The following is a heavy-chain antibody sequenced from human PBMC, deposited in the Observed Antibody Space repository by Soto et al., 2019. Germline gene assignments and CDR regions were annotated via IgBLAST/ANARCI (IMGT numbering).Heavy chain of an antibody. Sequence: GESLKISCKGSGYTFSKYWIGWVRQTPGKGLEWMGMIYPGDSDARYSPSFEGQVTFSVDKSINTAYLQWNSLKASDTAMYYCARQGGEYNTMSDYWVHGTLVTVSS. CDR2: IYPGDSDA. V-gene: IGHV5-51*01. CDR1: GYTFSKYW. J-gene: IGHJ4*01. D-gene: IGHD3-10*01. CDR3: ARQGGEYNTMSDY.